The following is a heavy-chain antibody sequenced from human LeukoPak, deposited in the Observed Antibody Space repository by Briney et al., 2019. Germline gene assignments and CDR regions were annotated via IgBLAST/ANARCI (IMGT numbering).Heavy chain of an antibody. CDR3: ARTLYDFWSGYYFDY. CDR1: GFTLGSYA. CDR2: IYYSGST. J-gene: IGHJ4*02. V-gene: IGHV4-59*01. Sequence: GSLRLSCAASGFTLGSYAMSWVRQPPGKGLEWIGYIYYSGSTNYNPSLKSRVTISVDTSKNQFSLKLSSVTAADTAVYYCARTLYDFWSGYYFDYWGQGTLVTVSS. D-gene: IGHD3-3*01.